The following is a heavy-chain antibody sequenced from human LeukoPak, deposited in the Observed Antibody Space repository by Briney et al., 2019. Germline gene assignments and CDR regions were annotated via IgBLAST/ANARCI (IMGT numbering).Heavy chain of an antibody. V-gene: IGHV4-30-4*01. CDR1: GGSISSGDYY. CDR2: IYYSGST. D-gene: IGHD6-13*01. Sequence: SETLSLTCTVSGGSISSGDYYWGWIRQPPGKGLEWIGYIYYSGSTYYNPSLKSRVTISVDTSKNQFSLKLSSVTAADTAVYYCARGDSSSWYYYYGMDVWGQGTTVTVSS. J-gene: IGHJ6*02. CDR3: ARGDSSSWYYYYGMDV.